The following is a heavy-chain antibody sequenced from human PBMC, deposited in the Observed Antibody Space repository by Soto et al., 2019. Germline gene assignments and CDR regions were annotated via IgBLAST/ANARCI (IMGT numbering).Heavy chain of an antibody. CDR3: ARGVMTTVVTRF. CDR2: ISYDGSNK. CDR1: GFTFSSYA. V-gene: IGHV3-30-3*01. D-gene: IGHD4-17*01. Sequence: GGSLRLSCAASGFTFSSYAMHWVRQAPGKGLEWVAVISYDGSNKYYADSVKGRFTISRDNSKNTLYLQMNSLRAEDTAVYYCARGVMTTVVTRFWGQGTLVTVSS. J-gene: IGHJ4*02.